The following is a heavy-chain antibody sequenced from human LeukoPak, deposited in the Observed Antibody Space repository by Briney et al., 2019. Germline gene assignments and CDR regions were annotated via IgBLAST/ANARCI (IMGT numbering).Heavy chain of an antibody. CDR1: GFTCSSYA. V-gene: IGHV3-23*01. Sequence: GGSLRLSCAASGFTCSSYAMSWVRQAPGKGLEWVSAISGSGGSTYYADSVKGRFTISRDNSKNTLYLQMNSLRAEDTAVYYCAKGSTYYDILTPNWFDPWGQGTLVTVSS. J-gene: IGHJ5*02. D-gene: IGHD3-9*01. CDR2: ISGSGGST. CDR3: AKGSTYYDILTPNWFDP.